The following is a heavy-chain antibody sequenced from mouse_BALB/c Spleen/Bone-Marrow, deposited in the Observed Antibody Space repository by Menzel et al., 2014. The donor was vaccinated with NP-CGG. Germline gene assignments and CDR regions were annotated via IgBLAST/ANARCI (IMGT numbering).Heavy chain of an antibody. CDR1: GDSITRGY. V-gene: IGHV3-8*02. CDR3: ARRGYGKHFDV. D-gene: IGHD2-1*01. J-gene: IGHJ1*01. Sequence: EVKLVESGPRLVKPSQTLSLTCSVTGDSITRGYWNWIRKFPGNKLEYMGPISYSGSTYYNLSLKSRISITRDTSTNQYYLKLNAVTTDDTGTYCCARRGYGKHFDVWGAGTTVTVSS. CDR2: ISYSGST.